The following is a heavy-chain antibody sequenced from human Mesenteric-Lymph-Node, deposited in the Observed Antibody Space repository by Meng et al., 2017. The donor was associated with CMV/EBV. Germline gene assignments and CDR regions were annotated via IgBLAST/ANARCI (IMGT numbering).Heavy chain of an antibody. CDR3: ARDDREWLRPFDY. D-gene: IGHD5-12*01. Sequence: ASVKVSCKASGYTFNTYGISWVRHAPGQGPEWMGWINPNSGGTSYAQKFQGRVTMTRETSISTAYMELSRLRSDDTAVYYCARDDREWLRPFDYWGQGTLVTVSS. CDR1: GYTFNTYG. V-gene: IGHV1-2*02. CDR2: INPNSGGT. J-gene: IGHJ4*02.